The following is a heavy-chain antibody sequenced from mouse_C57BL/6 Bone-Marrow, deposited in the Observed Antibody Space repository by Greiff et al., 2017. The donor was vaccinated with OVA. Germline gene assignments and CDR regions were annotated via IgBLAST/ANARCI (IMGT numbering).Heavy chain of an antibody. CDR3: ARDYYGSSYQGLFAY. CDR1: GYTFTSYW. J-gene: IGHJ3*01. V-gene: IGHV1-59*01. D-gene: IGHD1-1*01. Sequence: QVQLKQPGAELVRPGTSVKLSCKASGYTFTSYWMHWVKQRPGQGLEWIGVIDPSDSYTNYNQKFKGKATLTVDTSSSTAYMQLSSLTSEDSAVYYCARDYYGSSYQGLFAYWGQGTLVTVSA. CDR2: IDPSDSYT.